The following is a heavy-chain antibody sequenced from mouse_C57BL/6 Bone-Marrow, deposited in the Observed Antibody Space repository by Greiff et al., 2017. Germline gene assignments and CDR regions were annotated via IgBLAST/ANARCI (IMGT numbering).Heavy chain of an antibody. CDR1: GYTFTSYG. D-gene: IGHD2-2*01. CDR2: IYPRSGDT. CDR3: AREGDMGYGYVYAVYY. J-gene: IGHJ4*01. V-gene: IGHV1-81*01. Sequence: VQRVESGAELARPGASVKLSCKASGYTFTSYGISWVKQRTGQGLEWIGEIYPRSGDTYYNEKFKGKATLTADKSSSTAYMELRSLTSVDSAVYFCAREGDMGYGYVYAVYYWGQGTSVTVSS.